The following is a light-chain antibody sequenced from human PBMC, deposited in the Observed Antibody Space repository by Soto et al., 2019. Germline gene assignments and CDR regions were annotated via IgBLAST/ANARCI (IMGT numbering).Light chain of an antibody. J-gene: IGLJ2*01. CDR2: DNS. CDR1: SSNIGAGYD. V-gene: IGLV1-40*01. Sequence: QSVMTQPPSVSGAPGQRVTISCTGSSSNIGAGYDVHWYQQLPGTAPKLLIYDNSNRPSGVPDRFSGSNSGTSASLAITGLQSEDEADYYCQSYDSSLSGYLVFGGGTKVSVL. CDR3: QSYDSSLSGYLV.